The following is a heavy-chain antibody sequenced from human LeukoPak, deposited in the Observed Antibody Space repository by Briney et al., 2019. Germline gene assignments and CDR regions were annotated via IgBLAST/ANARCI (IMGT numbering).Heavy chain of an antibody. Sequence: GGSLRLSCAASGFTFSNYWMTWVRQAPGKGLEWVANIKQDGSEKYYVDSVKGRFTISRDNAKNSLYLQMSSLRAEDTALYYCATEVLGALNAFDIWGQGTMVTVSS. CDR3: ATEVLGALNAFDI. CDR2: IKQDGSEK. CDR1: GFTFSNYW. V-gene: IGHV3-7*01. D-gene: IGHD2-2*01. J-gene: IGHJ3*02.